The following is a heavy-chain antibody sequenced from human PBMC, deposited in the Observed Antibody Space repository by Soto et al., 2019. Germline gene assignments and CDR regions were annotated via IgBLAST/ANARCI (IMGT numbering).Heavy chain of an antibody. CDR1: GFTFSNYA. CDR3: AKVREYSGYVYLPYYFDY. CDR2: IVGSGGST. D-gene: IGHD5-12*01. J-gene: IGHJ4*02. V-gene: IGHV3-23*01. Sequence: GGSLRLSCAASGFTFSNYAMSWVRQAPGKGLEWVSSIVGSGGSTYYADSVKGRFTISRDNSRNTLFLQMSGLRAEDTAVYYCAKVREYSGYVYLPYYFDYWGQGTLVTVSS.